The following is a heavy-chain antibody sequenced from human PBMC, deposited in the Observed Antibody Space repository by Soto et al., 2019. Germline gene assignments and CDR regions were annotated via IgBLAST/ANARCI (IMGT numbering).Heavy chain of an antibody. D-gene: IGHD1-26*01. CDR1: GFTFTSSA. CDR3: ARWVLDFGYYYYYMDV. CDR2: IVVGSGNT. J-gene: IGHJ6*03. Sequence: QMQLVQSGPEVKKPGTSVKVSCKAAGFTFTSSAMQWVRQARGQRLAWIGWIVVGSGNTNYAQKFQERGTMTMDMSTSTAYMELSSLRSEDTAVYYCARWVLDFGYYYYYMDVWGKGTTVTVSS. V-gene: IGHV1-58*02.